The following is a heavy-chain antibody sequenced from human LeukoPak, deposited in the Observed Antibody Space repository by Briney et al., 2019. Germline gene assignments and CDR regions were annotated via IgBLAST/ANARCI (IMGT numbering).Heavy chain of an antibody. D-gene: IGHD3-16*02. CDR3: TRAGDYVWGSYRPYYYYYMDV. J-gene: IGHJ6*03. CDR1: GFTFGDYA. Sequence: PGRSLRLSCTTSGFTFGDYAMNWVRQAPGKGLEWVGFITSKVYGGTTEYAASVKGRFTISRDDSESIAYLQMNSLKTEDTAVYHCTRAGDYVWGSYRPYYYYYMDVWGKGTTASVFS. V-gene: IGHV3-49*04. CDR2: ITSKVYGGTT.